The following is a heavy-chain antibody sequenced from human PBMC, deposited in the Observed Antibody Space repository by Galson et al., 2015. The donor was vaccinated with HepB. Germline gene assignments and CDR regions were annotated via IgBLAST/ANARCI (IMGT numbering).Heavy chain of an antibody. CDR1: GFTFTNYD. D-gene: IGHD2-21*02. CDR3: ARDLTEENVFDF. J-gene: IGHJ3*01. CDR2: IDMAGDT. V-gene: IGHV3-13*01. Sequence: SLRLSCAASGFTFTNYDMHWVRQGTGKGLEWVSAIDMAGDTYYSGSVKGRFTISRDNAKNSVYLQMNGLRAGDTAVYYCARDLTEENVFDFWGQGTMVTVS.